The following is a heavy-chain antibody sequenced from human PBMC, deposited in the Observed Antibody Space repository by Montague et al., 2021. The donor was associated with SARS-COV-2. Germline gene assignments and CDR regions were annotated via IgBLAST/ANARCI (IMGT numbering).Heavy chain of an antibody. V-gene: IGHV3-21*01. CDR2: ISSSSSYI. CDR3: ARDSTYSSGWFFDY. D-gene: IGHD6-19*01. J-gene: IGHJ4*02. Sequence: SLRLSCAASGFTFSSYSMNWVRQAPGKGLEWVSSISSSSSYIYYAVSVKGRFTISRDNAKNSLYLQMNSLRAEDTAVYYCARDSTYSSGWFFDYWGQGTLVTVSS. CDR1: GFTFSSYS.